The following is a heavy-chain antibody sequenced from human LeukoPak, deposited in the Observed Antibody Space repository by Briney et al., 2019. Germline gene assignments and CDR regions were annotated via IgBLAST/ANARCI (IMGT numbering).Heavy chain of an antibody. CDR2: IYPGDSDT. V-gene: IGHV5-51*01. D-gene: IGHD6-19*01. Sequence: GESLKISCKGSGYSFTSYWIGWVRQMPGKGLEWMGIIYPGDSDTRYSPSFQGQVTISADKSISTAYLQWSSLKASDTAMYYCARSGDIAVADSSLDYWGQGTLVTVSS. CDR1: GYSFTSYW. J-gene: IGHJ4*02. CDR3: ARSGDIAVADSSLDY.